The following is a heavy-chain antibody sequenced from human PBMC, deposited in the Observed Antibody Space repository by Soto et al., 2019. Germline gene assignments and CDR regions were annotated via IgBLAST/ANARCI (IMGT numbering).Heavy chain of an antibody. V-gene: IGHV1-18*01. J-gene: IGHJ4*02. CDR3: AGSGCSGGSCYSYYFDY. Sequence: QVQLVQSGAEVKKPGASVKVSCKASGYTFTSYGISWVRQAPGQGLEWMGWISAYNGNTNYAPKLQGRVTMTTDTSTSTAYMELRSLRSDDTAVYYCAGSGCSGGSCYSYYFDYWGQGTLVTVSS. CDR1: GYTFTSYG. D-gene: IGHD2-15*01. CDR2: ISAYNGNT.